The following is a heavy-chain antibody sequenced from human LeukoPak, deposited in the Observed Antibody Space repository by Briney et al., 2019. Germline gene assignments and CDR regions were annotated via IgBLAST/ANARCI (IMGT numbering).Heavy chain of an antibody. CDR2: ISGSGGST. V-gene: IGHV3-23*01. D-gene: IGHD3-10*01. Sequence: GGSLRLSCAASGFTFSSYGMSWVRQAPGKGLEWVSAISGSGGSTYYADSVKGRFTISRDNSKNTLYLQMNSLRAEDTAVYYCAKALWFGELLAAYYFDYWGQGTLVTVSS. CDR3: AKALWFGELLAAYYFDY. CDR1: GFTFSSYG. J-gene: IGHJ4*02.